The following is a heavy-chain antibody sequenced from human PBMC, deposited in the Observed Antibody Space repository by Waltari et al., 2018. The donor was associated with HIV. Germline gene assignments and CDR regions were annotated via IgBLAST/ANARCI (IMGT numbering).Heavy chain of an antibody. Sequence: QLQVQESGPGLVKPSETLSLTCTVSGGSISSRDYYWGWIRQPPGKGLEWIGIIFYSGNTYSNPSLKSRVTISVDTSKSQFSLNLSSVTAADTAVYYCARQWLALYFD. J-gene: IGHJ4*01. D-gene: IGHD6-19*01. CDR2: IFYSGNT. CDR3: ARQWLALYFD. V-gene: IGHV4-39*07. CDR1: GGSISSRDYY.